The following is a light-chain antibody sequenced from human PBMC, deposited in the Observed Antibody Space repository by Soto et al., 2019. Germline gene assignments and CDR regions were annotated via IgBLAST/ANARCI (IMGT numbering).Light chain of an antibody. CDR2: SAS. CDR1: QGISSY. CDR3: QQFNSYTRT. Sequence: IQLTQSPSSLSASVGDRVTVTCRASQGISSYLAWYQQKPGKAPKLLIYSASTLHSGVPSRFSGSGSGTDFTLTISSLQPEDFATYFCQQFNSYTRTFGPGTKVDIK. J-gene: IGKJ3*01. V-gene: IGKV1-9*01.